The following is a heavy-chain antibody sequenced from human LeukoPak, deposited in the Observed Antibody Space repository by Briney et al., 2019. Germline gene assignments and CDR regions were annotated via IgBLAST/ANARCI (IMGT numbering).Heavy chain of an antibody. CDR3: ARDESD. J-gene: IGHJ4*02. V-gene: IGHV1-3*01. CDR2: INAGNGNT. Sequence: GGSLRLSCAASGFTFSSYGMHWVRQAPGQRLEWMGWINAGNGNTKYSQKFQGRVTITRDTSASTAYMELSSLRSEDTAVYYCARDESDWGQGTLVTVSS. CDR1: GFTFSSYG.